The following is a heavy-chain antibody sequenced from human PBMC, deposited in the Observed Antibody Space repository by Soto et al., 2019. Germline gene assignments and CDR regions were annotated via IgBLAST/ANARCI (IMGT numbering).Heavy chain of an antibody. D-gene: IGHD2-15*01. CDR3: ARRYCSGGSRYGVSGNWFDP. Sequence: SETLSLTCAVYGGSFSGYYWSWIRQPPGKGLEWIGEINHSGSTNYNPSLKSRVTISVDTSKNQFSLKLSSVTAADTAVYYCARRYCSGGSRYGVSGNWFDPWGQGTLVTVSS. V-gene: IGHV4-34*01. J-gene: IGHJ5*02. CDR2: INHSGST. CDR1: GGSFSGYY.